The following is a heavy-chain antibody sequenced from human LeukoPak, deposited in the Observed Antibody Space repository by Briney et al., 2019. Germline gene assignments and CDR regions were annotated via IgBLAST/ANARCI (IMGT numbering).Heavy chain of an antibody. CDR2: IYSGTNT. CDR3: ARVASGTLDY. Sequence: GGSLRLSCAASGFTFSTNDMNWVRQPPGKGLEWVSVIYSGTNTYYADSVKGRFIISRDNPKNMLYLQMNSLRAEDTAVYYCARVASGTLDYWGQGTLVTVSS. D-gene: IGHD6-25*01. J-gene: IGHJ4*02. V-gene: IGHV3-53*01. CDR1: GFTFSTND.